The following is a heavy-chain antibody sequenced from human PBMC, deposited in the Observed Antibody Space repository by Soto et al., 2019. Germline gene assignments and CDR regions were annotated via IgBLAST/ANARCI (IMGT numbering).Heavy chain of an antibody. CDR3: ARQMVSQWLVPVDV. J-gene: IGHJ6*02. V-gene: IGHV5-51*01. CDR1: GYNFSIYW. CDR2: IYPGDSDT. D-gene: IGHD6-19*01. Sequence: PXGSLKISCQGCGYNFSIYWIAWVRQMPGQGLEWMGIIYPGDSDTRYSPSFQGQVTISADKSISTAYLQWNSLKASDTATYYCARQMVSQWLVPVDVWGQGTTVTVS.